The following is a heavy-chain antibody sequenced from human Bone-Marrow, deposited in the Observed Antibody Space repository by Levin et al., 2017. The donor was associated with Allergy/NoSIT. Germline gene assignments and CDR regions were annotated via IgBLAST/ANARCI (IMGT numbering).Heavy chain of an antibody. Sequence: PSETLSLTCAVYGGSFSGYYWSWIRQPPGKGLEWIGEINHSGSTNYNPSLKSRVTISVDTSKNQFSLKLSSVTAADTAVYYCASPSGDCSSTSCFYFDYWGQGTLVTVSS. J-gene: IGHJ4*02. CDR2: INHSGST. D-gene: IGHD2-2*01. CDR1: GGSFSGYY. CDR3: ASPSGDCSSTSCFYFDY. V-gene: IGHV4-34*01.